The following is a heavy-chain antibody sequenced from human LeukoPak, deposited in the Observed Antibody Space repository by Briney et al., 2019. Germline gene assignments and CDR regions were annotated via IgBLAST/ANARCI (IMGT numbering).Heavy chain of an antibody. Sequence: GGSLRLSCVGSGLNFNTYDLTWVRQAPGKGLEWVALFGTRHTHIFYADSVEGRFAISRDNSKNTVYPQMNGLRVEDAAVYYCAARLPLYGMDVWGQGTTVTVSS. J-gene: IGHJ6*02. CDR1: GLNFNTYD. CDR3: AARLPLYGMDV. CDR2: FGTRHTHI. V-gene: IGHV3-23*01. D-gene: IGHD2-21*02.